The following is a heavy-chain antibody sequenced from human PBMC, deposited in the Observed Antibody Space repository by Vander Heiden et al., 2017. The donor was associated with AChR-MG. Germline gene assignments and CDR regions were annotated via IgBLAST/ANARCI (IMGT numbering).Heavy chain of an antibody. D-gene: IGHD3-22*01. CDR2: IKQDGSEK. V-gene: IGHV3-7*01. J-gene: IGHJ4*02. CDR3: ASRYYYDSSGYSDY. Sequence: EVQLVESGGGLVQPGGSLRLSCAASGFTFSSYWMSWVRQAPGKGLEWVANIKQDGSEKYYVDSVKGRFTISRDNAKNSLYLQMNSLRAEDTAVYYCASRYYYDSSGYSDYWGQGTLVTVSS. CDR1: GFTFSSYW.